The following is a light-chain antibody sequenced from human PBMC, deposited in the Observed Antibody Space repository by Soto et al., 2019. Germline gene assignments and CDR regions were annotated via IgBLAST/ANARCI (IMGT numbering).Light chain of an antibody. Sequence: DIQMTQSPSTLSASVGDRVTITCRASQSISTWLAWYQQKPGKAPKVLIYEASKLESGVPSRFSGSGSGTEFALSISTLQPDDVATYYCQQYNSYQWRFGQGTKVEIK. CDR1: QSISTW. J-gene: IGKJ1*01. CDR3: QQYNSYQWR. V-gene: IGKV1-5*01. CDR2: EAS.